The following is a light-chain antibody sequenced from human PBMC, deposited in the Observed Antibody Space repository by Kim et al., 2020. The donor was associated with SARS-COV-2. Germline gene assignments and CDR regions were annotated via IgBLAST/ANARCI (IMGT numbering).Light chain of an antibody. CDR1: NSNIGRNT. CDR3: ATWDGSLNGWV. Sequence: GQRVTSSCSGSNSNIGRNTVNWYQQVPGTAPRLLINSNNQRPSGVPDRFSSSKSATSASLAFSGLQSEDEAVYYCATWDGSLNGWVFGGGTKVTVL. CDR2: SNN. J-gene: IGLJ3*02. V-gene: IGLV1-44*01.